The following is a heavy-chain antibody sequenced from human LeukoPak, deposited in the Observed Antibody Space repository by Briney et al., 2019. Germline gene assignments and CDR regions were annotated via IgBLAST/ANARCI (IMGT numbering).Heavy chain of an antibody. V-gene: IGHV3-64*01. CDR2: ISNHGGST. J-gene: IGHJ4*02. CDR3: ARESATSGWLFDY. Sequence: PGGSLRLSCAASGFIFSTYAMHWVRQAPGEGLEYVSAISNHGGSTYYANSVKGRFIISRDNSKNTLYLQMGNLRIEDMAVYYCARESATSGWLFDYWGQGTLVTVSS. CDR1: GFIFSTYA. D-gene: IGHD6-19*01.